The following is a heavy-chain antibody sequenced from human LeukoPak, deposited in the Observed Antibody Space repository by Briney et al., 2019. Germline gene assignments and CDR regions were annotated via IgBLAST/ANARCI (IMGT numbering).Heavy chain of an antibody. Sequence: SCKASGYTFTSYAMSWVRQAPGKGLEWVSAISGSGGSTYYADSVKGRFTISRDNSKNTLYLQMNSLRAEDTAVYYCVLPEGVAALDYWGQGTLVTVSS. V-gene: IGHV3-23*01. D-gene: IGHD6-19*01. CDR2: ISGSGGST. CDR1: GYTFTSYA. CDR3: VLPEGVAALDY. J-gene: IGHJ4*02.